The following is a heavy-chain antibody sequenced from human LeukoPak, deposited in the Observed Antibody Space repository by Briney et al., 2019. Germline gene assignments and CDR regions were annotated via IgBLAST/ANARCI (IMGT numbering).Heavy chain of an antibody. D-gene: IGHD3-22*01. CDR2: IDQGGNT. CDR1: GDSINNTYF. CDR3: VREVRYHDDSGYPDS. J-gene: IGHJ4*02. Sequence: PSETLSLTCAVFGDSINNTYFWGWIRRPPGKGLQWIGSIDQGGNTYFESSLKGRVYLSVDTSKNQFSLTLTPVTDADTAIYHCVREVRYHDDSGYPDSWGQGTLVSVSS. V-gene: IGHV4-38-2*02.